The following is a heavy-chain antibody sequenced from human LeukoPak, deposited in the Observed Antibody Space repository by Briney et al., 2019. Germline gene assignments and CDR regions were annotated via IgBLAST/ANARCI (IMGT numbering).Heavy chain of an antibody. CDR2: IKQDGSDK. J-gene: IGHJ5*02. V-gene: IGHV3-7*01. CDR3: ARAVAENWFDP. Sequence: PGGSLRLSCAASGFTFSSYWMSWVRQAPGKGLEWVANIKQDGSDKYYVDSVKGRFTISRDNAKNSVHLQMNSLRAEDTALYYCARAVAENWFDPWGQGTLVTVSS. D-gene: IGHD6-19*01. CDR1: GFTFSSYW.